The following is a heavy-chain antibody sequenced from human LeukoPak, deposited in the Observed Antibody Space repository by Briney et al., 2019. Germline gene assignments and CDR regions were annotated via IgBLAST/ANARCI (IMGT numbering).Heavy chain of an antibody. CDR3: ARVGLYYDILTGYYLHDAFDI. Sequence: PSETLSLTCTVSGGSISSYYWSWIRQPPGKGLEWIGYIYYSGSTNYNPSLKSRVTISVDTSKNQFSLKLSSVTAADTAVYYCARVGLYYDILTGYYLHDAFDIWGQGTMVTVSS. V-gene: IGHV4-59*08. CDR1: GGSISSYY. J-gene: IGHJ3*02. D-gene: IGHD3-9*01. CDR2: IYYSGST.